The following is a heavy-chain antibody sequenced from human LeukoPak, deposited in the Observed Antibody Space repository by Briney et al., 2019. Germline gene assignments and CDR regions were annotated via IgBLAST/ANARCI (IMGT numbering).Heavy chain of an antibody. D-gene: IGHD6-19*01. J-gene: IGHJ3*02. CDR1: GGTFSSYA. Sequence: ASVKVSCKASGGTFSSYAISWVRQAPGQGLEWMGGIIPIFGTANYAQKLQGRVTITADETTSTDYMELSSLRCEDTAVYYCASPRHSTGWSRAFDIWGHGTMFTVSS. V-gene: IGHV1-69*01. CDR3: ASPRHSTGWSRAFDI. CDR2: IIPIFGTA.